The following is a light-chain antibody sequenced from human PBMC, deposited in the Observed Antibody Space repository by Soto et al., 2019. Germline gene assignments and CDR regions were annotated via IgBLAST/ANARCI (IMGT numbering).Light chain of an antibody. V-gene: IGKV3-20*01. CDR2: GAS. CDR3: QQRET. Sequence: EIVLTQSPGTLSLSPGERATLSCRASQSVSSSYLAWYQQKPGQAPRLLIYGASSRATGIPDRFSGSGSGTDSTLTISRLEPEDFAVYYCQQRETFGQGTKVEIK. CDR1: QSVSSSY. J-gene: IGKJ1*01.